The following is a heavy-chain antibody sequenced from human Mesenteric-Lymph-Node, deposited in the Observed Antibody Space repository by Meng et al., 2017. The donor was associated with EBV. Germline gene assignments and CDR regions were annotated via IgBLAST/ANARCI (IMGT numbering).Heavy chain of an antibody. V-gene: IGHV4-39*01. CDR3: ARRGGGYILDD. Sequence: LQLQGSGPGLVRPSVTLSLTCTVSGGPISGSDYYWSWICQPPGKGLEWIGSVYHSGDTYHNPSLKSRLTISVDTSKNQFSLKVISVTAADTAVYYCARRGGGYILDDWGHGTLVTVSS. J-gene: IGHJ4*01. D-gene: IGHD5-24*01. CDR2: VYHSGDT. CDR1: GGPISGSDYY.